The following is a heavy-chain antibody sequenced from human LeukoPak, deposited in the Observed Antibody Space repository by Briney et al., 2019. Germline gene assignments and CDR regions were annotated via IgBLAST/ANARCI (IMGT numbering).Heavy chain of an antibody. CDR1: GLTFSRYA. Sequence: GGSLRLSCVASGLTFSRYAMSWVRQAPGQGLEWVSAISGSGSSTNYADSVEGRFTISRDNSKNTLYLEMNSLRAEDTAVYYCAKAAYSSGLWYFDSWGPGILVTVSS. D-gene: IGHD6-19*01. J-gene: IGHJ4*02. CDR3: AKAAYSSGLWYFDS. V-gene: IGHV3-23*01. CDR2: ISGSGSST.